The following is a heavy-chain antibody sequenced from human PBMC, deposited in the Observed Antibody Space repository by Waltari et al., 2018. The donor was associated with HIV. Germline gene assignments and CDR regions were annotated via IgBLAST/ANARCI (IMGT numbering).Heavy chain of an antibody. J-gene: IGHJ3*02. Sequence: EVQLVESGGGLVQPGGSLRLSCAASGFIFSSYEMNWVRQAPGRGLGWFSYISRSGSTIHNADAVKARFTISRDNAKNSLYLRMNSLRAEDTAVYYCARAHITMIRGGNAFDIWGQGTMVTVSS. D-gene: IGHD3-10*01. CDR3: ARAHITMIRGGNAFDI. V-gene: IGHV3-48*03. CDR1: GFIFSSYE. CDR2: ISRSGSTI.